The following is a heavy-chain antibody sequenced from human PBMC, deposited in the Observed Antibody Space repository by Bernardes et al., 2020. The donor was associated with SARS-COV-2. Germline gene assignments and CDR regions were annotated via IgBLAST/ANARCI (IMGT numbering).Heavy chain of an antibody. CDR2: ISAYSGNT. Sequence: ASVKVSCKASGYTFAHFGISWVRQAPGQGLEWMGWISAYSGNTNYGQKFQGRVTMTTDTSTSTAYMELRSLRSDDTAMYFCARADATADDSSSYFYDHGMDVWGQGTTVTVSS. D-gene: IGHD6-6*01. CDR3: ARADATADDSSSYFYDHGMDV. CDR1: GYTFAHFG. J-gene: IGHJ6*02. V-gene: IGHV1-18*04.